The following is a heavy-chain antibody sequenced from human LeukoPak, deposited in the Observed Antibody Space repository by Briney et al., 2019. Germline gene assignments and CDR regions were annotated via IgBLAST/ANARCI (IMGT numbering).Heavy chain of an antibody. CDR3: ARHFQGRAWHLDY. CDR2: IYPGDSDT. Sequence: GESLKISCRGSGYRFSNYWIAWVRQVPGKGLEWMGIIYPGDSDTRYSPSFQGLVTFSVDKSISTAYLQWSSLKASDTAMYYCARHFQGRAWHLDYWGQGTLVTVSS. V-gene: IGHV5-51*01. CDR1: GYRFSNYW. J-gene: IGHJ4*02.